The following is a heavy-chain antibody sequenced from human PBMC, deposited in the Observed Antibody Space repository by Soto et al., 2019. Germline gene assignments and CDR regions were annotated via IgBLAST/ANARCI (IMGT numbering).Heavy chain of an antibody. D-gene: IGHD2-15*01. V-gene: IGHV4-34*01. J-gene: IGHJ4*02. CDR2: INHSGST. CDR3: ARGYCSGGSCRQAYYFAY. Sequence: PSETLSVTCAVYGGSFSGYYWSWSRQPPGKGLEWIGEINHSGSTNYNPSLKSRVTISVDTSKNQFSLKLSPVTAADTAVYYCARGYCSGGSCRQAYYFAYWGQGTLVTVSS. CDR1: GGSFSGYY.